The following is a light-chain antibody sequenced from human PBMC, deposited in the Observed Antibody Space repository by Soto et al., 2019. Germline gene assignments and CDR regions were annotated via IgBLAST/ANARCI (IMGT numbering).Light chain of an antibody. Sequence: DVEMTQSTSPLYASVGDRVTITCRASESISRWLAWYQQKPGKAPKLLIHRASTLENGVPSRISGSGSGTDFTLTISNLQPDDFATYYCQPYTRYSPYTFGQGTK. J-gene: IGKJ2*01. CDR2: RAS. V-gene: IGKV1-5*03. CDR1: ESISRW. CDR3: QPYTRYSPYT.